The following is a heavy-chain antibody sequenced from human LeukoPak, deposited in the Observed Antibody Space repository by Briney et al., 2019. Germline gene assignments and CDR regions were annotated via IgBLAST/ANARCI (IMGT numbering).Heavy chain of an antibody. CDR2: INPNSGGT. CDR3: ARAFGSTGCFDY. Sequence: ASVKVSCKASGYTFTGYYMHWVRQAPGQGLEWMGWINPNSGGTNYAQKFQGRVTMTRDTSISTAYMELSRLRSGDTAVYYCARAFGSTGCFDYWGQGTLVTVSS. J-gene: IGHJ4*02. D-gene: IGHD2-2*01. V-gene: IGHV1-2*02. CDR1: GYTFTGYY.